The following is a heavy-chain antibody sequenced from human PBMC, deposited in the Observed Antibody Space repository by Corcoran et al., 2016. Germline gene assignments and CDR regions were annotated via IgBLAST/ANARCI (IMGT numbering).Heavy chain of an antibody. J-gene: IGHJ5*02. D-gene: IGHD6-6*01. CDR2: ISGSGGST. V-gene: IGHV3-23*01. CDR3: AKGPPRSRANWFDP. CDR1: GFTFSSYA. Sequence: EVQLLESGGGLVQPGGSLRLSCAASGFTFSSYAMSWVRQAPGKGLEWVSVISGSGGSTYYADSVKGRFTISRDNSKNTRYLQMNSLRAEETAVYYCAKGPPRSRANWFDPWGQGTLVTVSS.